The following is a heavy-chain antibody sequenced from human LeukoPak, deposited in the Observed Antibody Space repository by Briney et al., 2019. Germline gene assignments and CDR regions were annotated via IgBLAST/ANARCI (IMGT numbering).Heavy chain of an antibody. CDR3: ARDRYVGGYYDSSGYYEYFQH. J-gene: IGHJ1*01. Sequence: PGGSLRLSCAAAGFTVSSNYMSSVRQAPGKGLEWGSGIYSSVSTYYADSVKGRFTISRDNSKNTLYLQMNSLRDEDTAVYYCARDRYVGGYYDSSGYYEYFQHWGQGTLVTVSS. CDR1: GFTVSSNY. V-gene: IGHV3-53*01. D-gene: IGHD3-22*01. CDR2: IYSSVST.